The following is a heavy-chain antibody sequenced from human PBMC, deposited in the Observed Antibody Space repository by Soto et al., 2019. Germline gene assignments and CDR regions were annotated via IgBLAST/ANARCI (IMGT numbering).Heavy chain of an antibody. CDR1: GFTFSSYW. CDR2: IKQDGSEK. V-gene: IGHV3-7*01. J-gene: IGHJ6*02. CDR3: ARDSANYDFWSGYYNYYYYGMDV. D-gene: IGHD3-3*01. Sequence: VGSLRLSCAASGFTFSSYWMSWVRQAPGKGLEWVANIKQDGSEKYYVDSVKGRFTISRDNAKNSLYLQMNSLRAEDTAVYYCARDSANYDFWSGYYNYYYYGMDVWGQGTTVTVSS.